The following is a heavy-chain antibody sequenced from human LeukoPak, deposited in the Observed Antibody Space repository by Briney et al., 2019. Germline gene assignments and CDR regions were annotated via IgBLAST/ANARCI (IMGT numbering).Heavy chain of an antibody. J-gene: IGHJ4*02. V-gene: IGHV3-30*02. CDR1: GFTFSVYG. CDR2: IRSDGSNK. CDR3: ATQFGSGTLANEYDY. D-gene: IGHD3-10*01. Sequence: PGGSLRLSCAASGFTFSVYGLHWLRQAPGKGLQWVSFIRSDGSNKYYTESVKGRFTVSRDNSNNTLYLQMNSLRVEDTAVYYCATQFGSGTLANEYDYWGQGSLVTVSS.